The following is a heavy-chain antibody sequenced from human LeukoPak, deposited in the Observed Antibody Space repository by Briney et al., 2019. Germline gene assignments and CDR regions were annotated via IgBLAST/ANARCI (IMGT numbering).Heavy chain of an antibody. J-gene: IGHJ4*02. CDR1: GGSFSGYY. V-gene: IGHV4-34*01. D-gene: IGHD2-2*01. CDR2: MKHSGST. CDR3: ARGPVPAATYDY. Sequence: PSETLSLTCAVYGGSFSGYYWSWIRQPPGKGLEGIGEMKHSGSTNYNPSLKSRVTISVDTSKNQFSLKLSSVTAADAAVYYCARGPVPAATYDYWGQGTLVTVSS.